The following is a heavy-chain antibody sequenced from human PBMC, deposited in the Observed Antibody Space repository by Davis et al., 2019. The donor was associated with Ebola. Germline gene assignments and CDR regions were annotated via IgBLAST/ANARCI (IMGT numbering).Heavy chain of an antibody. CDR2: INSDGSST. D-gene: IGHD3-22*01. J-gene: IGHJ3*02. Sequence: PGGSLRLSCAASGFTFSSYWMHWVRQAPGKGLVWVSRINSDGSSTSYAASVKGRFTISRDNSKNTLYLQMNSLRTEDTAVYYCARGPNYSDSRAYYYHAFDIWGQGTMVTVSS. CDR1: GFTFSSYW. CDR3: ARGPNYSDSRAYYYHAFDI. V-gene: IGHV3-74*01.